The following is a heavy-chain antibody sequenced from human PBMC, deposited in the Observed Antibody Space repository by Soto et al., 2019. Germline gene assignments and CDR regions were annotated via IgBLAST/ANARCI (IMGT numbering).Heavy chain of an antibody. V-gene: IGHV3-30*18. J-gene: IGHJ4*02. CDR1: GFTFSSYG. CDR2: ISYDGSNK. D-gene: IGHD3-16*01. Sequence: QVPLVESGGGVVQPGRSLRLSCAASGFTFSSYGMHWVRQAPGKGLEWVAVISYDGSNKYYADSVKGRFTISRDNSKNTLYLQMNSLRAEDTAVYYCAKRLGAYYFDYWGQGTLVTVSS. CDR3: AKRLGAYYFDY.